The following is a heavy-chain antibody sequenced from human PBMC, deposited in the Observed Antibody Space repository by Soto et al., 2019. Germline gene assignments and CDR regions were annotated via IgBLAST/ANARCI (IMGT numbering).Heavy chain of an antibody. CDR2: VNPDNHNT. J-gene: IGHJ4*02. CDR1: GYRFPSFG. V-gene: IGHV1-18*01. Sequence: VQLVESGPEVKKPGASVKVSCGVSGYRFPSFGINWGRRAAGQRLEGVGWVNPDNHNTNYAQNLQHRVSLTTDTSTNTAFLELRDLTSDDTAVYYCARVRFGDAFDYWGQGTLVTVSS. CDR3: ARVRFGDAFDY. D-gene: IGHD4-17*01.